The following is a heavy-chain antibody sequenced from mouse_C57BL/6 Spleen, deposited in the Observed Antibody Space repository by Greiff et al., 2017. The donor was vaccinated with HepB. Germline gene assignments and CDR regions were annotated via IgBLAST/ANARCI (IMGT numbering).Heavy chain of an antibody. J-gene: IGHJ2*01. CDR1: GYTFTSYW. CDR3: AREGELGRDFDY. V-gene: IGHV1-64*01. CDR2: IHPNSGST. D-gene: IGHD4-1*01. Sequence: QVQLQQPGAELVKPGASVKLSCKASGYTFTSYWMHWVKQRPGQGLEWIGMIHPNSGSTNYNEKFKSKATLTVDKSSSTAYMQLSSLTSEDSAVYYCAREGELGRDFDYWGQGTTLTVSS.